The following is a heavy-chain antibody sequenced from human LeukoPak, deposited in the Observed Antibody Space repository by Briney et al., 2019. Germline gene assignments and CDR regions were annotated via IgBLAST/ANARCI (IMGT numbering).Heavy chain of an antibody. CDR3: ARMPYGSGSYYNSGWFDP. Sequence: SETLSLTCTVSGGSISSGDYYWSWIRQPPGEGLEWIGYIYYSGSTYYNPSLKSRVTISVDTSKNQFSLKLSSVTAADTAVYYCARMPYGSGSYYNSGWFDPWGQGTLVTVSS. CDR1: GGSISSGDYY. CDR2: IYYSGST. J-gene: IGHJ5*02. D-gene: IGHD3-10*01. V-gene: IGHV4-30-4*01.